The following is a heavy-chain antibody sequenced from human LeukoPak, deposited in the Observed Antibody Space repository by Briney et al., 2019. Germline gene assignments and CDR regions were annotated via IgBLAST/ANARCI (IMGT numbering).Heavy chain of an antibody. Sequence: PGGSLRLSCAASGFTFSGYWMSWVRQAPGKGLEWVTNIKQDGSEKYCVDSVKGRSTISRDNAENSLHLQMNSLRAEDTAVYYCARDWNYGWDYWGQGSLVTVSS. V-gene: IGHV3-7*01. J-gene: IGHJ4*02. CDR2: IKQDGSEK. D-gene: IGHD3-10*01. CDR3: ARDWNYGWDY. CDR1: GFTFSGYW.